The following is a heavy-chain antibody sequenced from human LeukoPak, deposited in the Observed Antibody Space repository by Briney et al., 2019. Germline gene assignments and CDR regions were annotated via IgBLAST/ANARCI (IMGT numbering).Heavy chain of an antibody. D-gene: IGHD6-19*01. CDR1: GFTFSSYA. V-gene: IGHV3-23*01. CDR2: ISGSGGST. J-gene: IGHJ6*02. CDR3: AKVGGAGYYYYYYGMDV. Sequence: PGGSLRLSCAASGFTFSSYAMSWVRQAPGKGLEWVSAISGSGGSTYYADSVKGRFTISRDNSKNALYLQMNSLRAEDTAVYYCAKVGGAGYYYYYYGMDVWGQGTTVTVSS.